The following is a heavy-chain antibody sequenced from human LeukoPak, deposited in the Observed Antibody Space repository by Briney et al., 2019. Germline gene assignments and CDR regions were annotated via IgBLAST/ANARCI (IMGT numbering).Heavy chain of an antibody. Sequence: PGGSLRLSCAASGFTFSSYAMSWVRQAPGKGLEWVSAISGSGGSTYYADSVKGRFTISRDNSKNTLYLQMNSLRAEDTAVYYCAKDLGIRGSSWPYYFDYWGQGTLVTVSS. D-gene: IGHD6-13*01. CDR3: AKDLGIRGSSWPYYFDY. J-gene: IGHJ4*02. CDR2: ISGSGGST. CDR1: GFTFSSYA. V-gene: IGHV3-23*01.